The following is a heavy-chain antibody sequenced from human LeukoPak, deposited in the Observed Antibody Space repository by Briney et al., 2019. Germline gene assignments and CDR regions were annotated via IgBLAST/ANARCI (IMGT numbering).Heavy chain of an antibody. CDR3: ATPPVWFGEFMSGNSILGYFQD. D-gene: IGHD3-10*01. Sequence: ASVRVSCKISGHTLTELSIHWVRQAPGKGLEWMGGFDTQEGETIFAQNFQGRVTMTEDTSSDTAYMELSSLTSEDTAVYYCATPPVWFGEFMSGNSILGYFQDWGQGTLVTVSS. CDR1: GHTLTELS. CDR2: FDTQEGET. V-gene: IGHV1-24*01. J-gene: IGHJ1*01.